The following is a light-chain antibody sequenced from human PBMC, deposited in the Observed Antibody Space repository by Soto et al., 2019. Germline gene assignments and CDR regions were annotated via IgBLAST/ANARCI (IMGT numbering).Light chain of an antibody. CDR1: SSDVGGYNY. J-gene: IGLJ1*01. CDR3: CSYAGSYTLYV. Sequence: QSVLGQPRSVSGSPGQSVTFSCPGTSSDVGGYNYVSWYQQHPGKAPKLMIYDVSKRPSGVPDRFSGSKSGNTASLTISGLQAEDEADYYCCSYAGSYTLYVFGTGTKVTVL. CDR2: DVS. V-gene: IGLV2-11*01.